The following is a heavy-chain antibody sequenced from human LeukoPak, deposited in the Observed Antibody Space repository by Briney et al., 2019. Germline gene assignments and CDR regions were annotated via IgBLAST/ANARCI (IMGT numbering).Heavy chain of an antibody. CDR2: ISSSSSYI. Sequence: PGGSLRLSCAASGFTFSSYSMNWVRQAPGKGLEWVSSISSSSSYIYYADSVKGRFTISRDNAKNSLYLQMNSLRAEDTAVYYCASGIAAAGRFDYWGQGTLVTVSS. CDR3: ASGIAAAGRFDY. V-gene: IGHV3-21*01. J-gene: IGHJ4*02. D-gene: IGHD6-13*01. CDR1: GFTFSSYS.